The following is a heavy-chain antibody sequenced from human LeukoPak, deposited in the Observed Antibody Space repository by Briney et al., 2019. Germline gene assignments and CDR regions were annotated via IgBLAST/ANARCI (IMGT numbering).Heavy chain of an antibody. CDR1: GYTFTSYG. Sequence: ASVKVSCKASGYTFTSYGISWVRQAPGQGLEWMGWISAYNGNTNYAQKLQGRVTMTTDTSTSTAYMELRSLRSDDTAAYYCAREGPFRGGYNKYYFDYWGQGTLVTVSS. D-gene: IGHD5-24*01. CDR2: ISAYNGNT. J-gene: IGHJ4*02. CDR3: AREGPFRGGYNKYYFDY. V-gene: IGHV1-18*01.